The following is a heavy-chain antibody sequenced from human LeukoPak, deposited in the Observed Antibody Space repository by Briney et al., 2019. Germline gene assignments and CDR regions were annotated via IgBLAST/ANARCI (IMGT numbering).Heavy chain of an antibody. D-gene: IGHD3-10*01. V-gene: IGHV3-9*03. CDR2: ISWNSGSI. J-gene: IGHJ4*02. CDR3: AKDLVVRGVIISSGLDY. CDR1: GFTFDDYD. Sequence: QSGRSLRLSCAASGFTFDDYDMHWVRQAPGKGLEWVSGISWNSGSIGYADSVKGRFTISRDNAKNSLYLQMNSLRAEDMALYYCAKDLVVRGVIISSGLDYWGQGTLVTVSS.